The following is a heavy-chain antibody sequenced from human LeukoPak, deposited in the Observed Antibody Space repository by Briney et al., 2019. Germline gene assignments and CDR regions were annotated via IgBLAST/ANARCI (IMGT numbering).Heavy chain of an antibody. D-gene: IGHD3-22*01. Sequence: GGSLRLSCAASGFTFSTPAMTWVRQAPGKGLEWVSGISGSGATDYADSVKGRFTISRDNSKNTLYLQVNSLRVEDTAVYFCARKSCGSGSCSLDYWGQGTLVTVSS. V-gene: IGHV3-23*01. CDR2: ISGSGAT. CDR1: GFTFSTPA. J-gene: IGHJ4*02. CDR3: ARKSCGSGSCSLDY.